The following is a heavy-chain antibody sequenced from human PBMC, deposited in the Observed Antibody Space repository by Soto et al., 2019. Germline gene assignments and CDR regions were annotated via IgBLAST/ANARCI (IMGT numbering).Heavy chain of an antibody. CDR2: IIPIFGTA. D-gene: IGHD6-19*01. CDR1: GGTFSSYA. V-gene: IGHV1-69*01. J-gene: IGHJ5*02. Sequence: QVKLVQSGAEVKKPGSSVKVSCKASGGTFSSYAITWVRQAPGQGLEWMGGIIPIFGTANYAQKFQGRVTITADESASTAYMELSSLRSEDTAVYYCARSQKGWYSGWFDPWGHGTLVTVSS. CDR3: ARSQKGWYSGWFDP.